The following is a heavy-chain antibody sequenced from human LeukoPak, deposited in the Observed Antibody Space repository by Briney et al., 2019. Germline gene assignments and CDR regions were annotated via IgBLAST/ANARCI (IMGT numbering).Heavy chain of an antibody. V-gene: IGHV4-39*07. CDR2: IYYSGST. Sequence: PSETLSLTCTVSGGSISSSSYYWGWIRQPPGKGLEWIGSIYYSGSTYYNPSLKSRVTISVDTSKNQFSLKLSPVTAADTAVYYCASGLGIAAAGNFDYWGQGTLVTVSS. D-gene: IGHD6-13*01. CDR1: GGSISSSSYY. CDR3: ASGLGIAAAGNFDY. J-gene: IGHJ4*02.